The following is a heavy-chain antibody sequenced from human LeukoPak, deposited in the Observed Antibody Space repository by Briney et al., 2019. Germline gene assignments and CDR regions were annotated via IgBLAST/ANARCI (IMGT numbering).Heavy chain of an antibody. V-gene: IGHV4-59*08. D-gene: IGHD3-9*01. Sequence: SETLSLTCTFSGGSISSYYWSWIRQPPGKGLEWIGYIYYSGSTNYNPSPTSRVTISVETSKNQFSLKLSSVTAADTAVYYCACSDTLTGYYHFDYWGQGTLVTVSS. CDR3: ACSDTLTGYYHFDY. J-gene: IGHJ4*02. CDR2: IYYSGST. CDR1: GGSISSYY.